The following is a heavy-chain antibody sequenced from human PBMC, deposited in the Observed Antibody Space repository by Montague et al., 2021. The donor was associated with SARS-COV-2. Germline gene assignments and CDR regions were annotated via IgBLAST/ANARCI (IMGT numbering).Heavy chain of an antibody. CDR1: GDSMNNYY. J-gene: IGHJ4*02. CDR3: ARAPIYRSSWYAYFDY. V-gene: IGHV4-59*01. D-gene: IGHD6-13*01. Sequence: SETRSLTCTVSGDSMNNYYWSWIRQPPGKGLEWVGYINYSGSTHXNPSLQSRVTPSRDTSKNQFSLRLTSVTAADTAMYFCARAPIYRSSWYAYFDYWGQGTLVTVSS. CDR2: INYSGST.